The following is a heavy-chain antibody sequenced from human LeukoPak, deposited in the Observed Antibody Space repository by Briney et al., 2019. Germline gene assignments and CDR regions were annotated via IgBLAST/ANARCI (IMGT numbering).Heavy chain of an antibody. V-gene: IGHV3-49*03. CDR3: TREVRYFDWLSYYYYYMDV. J-gene: IGHJ6*03. Sequence: PGRSLRLSCTASGFTFGDYAMSWFRQAPGKGLEWVGFIRSKAYGGITEYAASVKGRFTISRDDSKSIAYLQMNSLKTEDTAVYYCTREVRYFDWLSYYYYYMDVWGKGTTVTVSS. CDR1: GFTFGDYA. D-gene: IGHD3-9*01. CDR2: IRSKAYGGIT.